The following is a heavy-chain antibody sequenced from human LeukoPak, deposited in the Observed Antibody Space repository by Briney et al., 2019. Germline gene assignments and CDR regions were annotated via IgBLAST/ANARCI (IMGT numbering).Heavy chain of an antibody. CDR3: ASLYNKDGFDI. V-gene: IGHV3-7*01. CDR2: IKQDGSEK. Sequence: SGGSLRLSCEASGFTFRSYWMSWVRQAPGKGLEWVANIKQDGSEKYYLDSVKGRFTISRDNAKNSLFLEMNSLRAEDTAVYYCASLYNKDGFDIWGQGTMFTVSS. CDR1: GFTFRSYW. J-gene: IGHJ3*02. D-gene: IGHD1-1*01.